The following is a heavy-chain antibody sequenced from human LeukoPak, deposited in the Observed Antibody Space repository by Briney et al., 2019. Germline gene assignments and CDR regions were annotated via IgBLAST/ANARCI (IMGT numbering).Heavy chain of an antibody. V-gene: IGHV1-69*05. Sequence: ASVKVSCKASGGTFSSYAISWVRQAPGQGLEWMGGIIPIFGTANYAQKFQGRVTITTDESTSTAYMELSSLRSEDTAVYYCARSPRCYDSSGYRVYYFDYWGQGTLVTVSS. CDR2: IIPIFGTA. CDR3: ARSPRCYDSSGYRVYYFDY. D-gene: IGHD3-22*01. CDR1: GGTFSSYA. J-gene: IGHJ4*02.